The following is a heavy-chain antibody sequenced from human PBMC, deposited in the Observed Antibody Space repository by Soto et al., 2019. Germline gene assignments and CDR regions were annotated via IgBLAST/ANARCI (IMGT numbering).Heavy chain of an antibody. J-gene: IGHJ4*02. CDR1: GGPFSGYY. CDR2: INHSGIT. Sequence: SETLSLTCAVYGGPFSGYYWSWIRQPPGKGLEWIGEINHSGITNYNPSLKSRVTISVDTSKNKFSLTLRSLTAAETAVYYCARDHRACGCSGLIMPYFDYWGQVTL. D-gene: IGHD5-12*01. V-gene: IGHV4-34*01. CDR3: ARDHRACGCSGLIMPYFDY.